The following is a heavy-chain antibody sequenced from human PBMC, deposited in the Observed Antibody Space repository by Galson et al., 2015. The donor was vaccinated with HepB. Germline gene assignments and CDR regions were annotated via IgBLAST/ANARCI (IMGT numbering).Heavy chain of an antibody. V-gene: IGHV3-7*05. D-gene: IGHD1-14*01. Sequence: QSPGKGLEWVAYINLDGGSQYYVDSVKGRFTISRDNDKNSLYLQMNSLRVEDTAAYHCVRDRGRNVFDIWGQGTMVTVSS. J-gene: IGHJ3*02. CDR3: VRDRGRNVFDI. CDR2: INLDGGSQ.